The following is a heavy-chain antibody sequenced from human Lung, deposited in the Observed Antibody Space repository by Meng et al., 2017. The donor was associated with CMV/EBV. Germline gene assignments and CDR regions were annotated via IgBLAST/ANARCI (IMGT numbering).Heavy chain of an antibody. CDR3: AKSSDNGWSS. J-gene: IGHJ4*01. D-gene: IGHD6-19*01. CDR1: GYSFSGFY. CDR2: VNPISDDT. V-gene: IGHV1-2*06. Sequence: VQLVQSGAEVKRPGASVKISCQASGYSFSGFYLNWARTAPGHGLGWLGRVNPISDDTHLAQKFEGRITVTRGATINTAFMELTRLRPDDTAVYYCAKSSDNGWSSWGPGTLVTVSS.